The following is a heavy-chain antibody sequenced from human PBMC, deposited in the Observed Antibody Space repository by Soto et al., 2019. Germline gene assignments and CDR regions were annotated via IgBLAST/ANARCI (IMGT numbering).Heavy chain of an antibody. CDR1: GFTFSSYG. V-gene: IGHV3-33*01. Sequence: QVQLVESGGGVVQPGRSLRLSCAASGFTFSSYGMHWVRQAPGKGLEWVAVIWYDGSNKYYADSVKGRFTISRDNSKNTLYLQMNSLRAEDTAVYYCARGYSREGGWFDPWGQGTLVTVSS. D-gene: IGHD5-18*01. CDR3: ARGYSREGGWFDP. CDR2: IWYDGSNK. J-gene: IGHJ5*02.